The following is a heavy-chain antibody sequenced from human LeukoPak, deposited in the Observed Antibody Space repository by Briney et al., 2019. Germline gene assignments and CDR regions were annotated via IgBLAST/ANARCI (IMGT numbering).Heavy chain of an antibody. CDR1: GGTFSSYA. J-gene: IGHJ4*02. V-gene: IGHV1-69*05. CDR3: ARDLVNLTGYLDY. D-gene: IGHD3-9*01. Sequence: ASVKVSCKASGGTFSSYAISWVRQAPGQGLEWMGRIIPIFGTANYAQKFQGRVTITTDESTSTAYMELSSLRSEDTAVYYCARDLVNLTGYLDYWVQGTLVTVSS. CDR2: IIPIFGTA.